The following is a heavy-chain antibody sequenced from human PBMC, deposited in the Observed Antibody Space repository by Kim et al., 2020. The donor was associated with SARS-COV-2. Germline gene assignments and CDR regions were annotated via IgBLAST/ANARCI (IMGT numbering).Heavy chain of an antibody. CDR2: IWYDGSNK. J-gene: IGHJ4*02. CDR3: AKDPAWHYYDSSGPSYYFDY. CDR1: GFTFTKYG. D-gene: IGHD3-22*01. V-gene: IGHV3-30*02. Sequence: GGSLRLSCAASGFTFTKYGMHWVRQAPDKGLEWVAVIWYDGSNKYYADSVKGRFTISRDNSKNTLYLQMNSLRTEDTAVYYCAKDPAWHYYDSSGPSYYFDYWGQGTLVTVSS.